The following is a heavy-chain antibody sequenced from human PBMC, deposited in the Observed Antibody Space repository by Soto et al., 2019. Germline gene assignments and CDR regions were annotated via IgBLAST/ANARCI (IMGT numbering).Heavy chain of an antibody. D-gene: IGHD2-21*01. J-gene: IGHJ4*02. CDR2: ISSDGTTT. CDR3: ARVQVDGFPPYFDH. Sequence: WRSLRRSCSASGFSFTSFWMYWFRQTPRKGLGWVSRISSDGTTTSYPDSVEGRFTVSRDNAKNTLYLQMNSLRPDDTAVYYCARVQVDGFPPYFDHWGQGTLVTVSS. V-gene: IGHV3-74*01. CDR1: GFSFTSFW.